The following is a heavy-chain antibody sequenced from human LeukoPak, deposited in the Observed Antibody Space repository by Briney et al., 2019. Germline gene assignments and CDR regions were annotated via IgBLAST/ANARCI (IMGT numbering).Heavy chain of an antibody. D-gene: IGHD6-19*01. CDR2: ISGSGGST. J-gene: IGHJ4*02. CDR1: GFTFSSYA. CDR3: AKVGSLLQEDSSGWYGKDY. V-gene: IGHV3-23*01. Sequence: PGGSLRLSCAASGFTFSSYAMSWVRQAPGKGLEWVSAISGSGGSTYYADSVKGRFTISGDNSKNTLYLQMNSLRAEDTAVYYCAKVGSLLQEDSSGWYGKDYWGQGTLVTVSS.